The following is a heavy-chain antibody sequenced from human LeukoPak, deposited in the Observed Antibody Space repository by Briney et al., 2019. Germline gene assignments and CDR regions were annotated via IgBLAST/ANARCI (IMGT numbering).Heavy chain of an antibody. CDR1: GGPFSGYY. Sequence: SETLSLTCAVYGGPFSGYYWSWIRQPAGKGLEWIGRIYTSGSTNYNPSLKSRVTMSVDTSKNQFSLKLSSVTAADTAVYYCARDLRVGIAAAGMLHYYYYMDVWGKGTTVTISS. CDR2: IYTSGST. J-gene: IGHJ6*03. V-gene: IGHV4-4*07. D-gene: IGHD6-13*01. CDR3: ARDLRVGIAAAGMLHYYYYMDV.